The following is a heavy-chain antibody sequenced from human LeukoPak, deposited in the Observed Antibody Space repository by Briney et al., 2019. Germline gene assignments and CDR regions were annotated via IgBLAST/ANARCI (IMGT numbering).Heavy chain of an antibody. J-gene: IGHJ4*02. CDR1: GCTFSSYW. CDR2: IKQDGREK. V-gene: IGHV3-7*01. CDR3: ATRLRSFHGHLDY. D-gene: IGHD3-9*01. Sequence: GGSLRLSCAASGCTFSSYWMSWVRQAPGKGLEWVANIKQDGREKYYVGSVKGRLTISRDNAKNSLDLQMNSLRAEDPAVSYRATRLRSFHGHLDYWGQRTLVTVSS.